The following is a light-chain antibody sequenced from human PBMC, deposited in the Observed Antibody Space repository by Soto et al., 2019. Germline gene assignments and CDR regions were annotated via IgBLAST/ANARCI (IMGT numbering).Light chain of an antibody. V-gene: IGLV2-23*02. Sequence: QSVLTQPASVSGSPGQSFTISCTGTSSDVGYYNIVSWYQQHPGKAPKLMIYEVTKRPSGVSNRFSGSKSGNTASLTISGLQAEDEADNYRCSPVGSSRGVSAPGTKVT. CDR3: CSPVGSSRGV. CDR2: EVT. CDR1: SSDVGYYNI. J-gene: IGLJ1*01.